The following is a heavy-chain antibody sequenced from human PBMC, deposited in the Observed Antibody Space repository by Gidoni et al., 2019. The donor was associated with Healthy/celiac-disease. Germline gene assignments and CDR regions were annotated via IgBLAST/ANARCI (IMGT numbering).Heavy chain of an antibody. D-gene: IGHD1-26*01. V-gene: IGHV3-48*04. CDR2: ISSSSSTI. J-gene: IGHJ5*02. CDR3: ARDRTPSYSGSYGWFDP. Sequence: EVQLVESGGGLVQPGGSLRLSCEASGFTFSSYSMNWVRQAPGKGLEWVSYISSSSSTIYYADSVKGRFTISRDNAKNSLYLQMNSLRAEDTAVYYCARDRTPSYSGSYGWFDPWGQGTLVTVSS. CDR1: GFTFSSYS.